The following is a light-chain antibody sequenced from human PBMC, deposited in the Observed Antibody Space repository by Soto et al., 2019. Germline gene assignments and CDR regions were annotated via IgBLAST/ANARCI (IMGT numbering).Light chain of an antibody. J-gene: IGKJ1*01. V-gene: IGKV3-20*01. CDR3: QQYGSSPPVT. CDR2: GAS. Sequence: EIVLTQSPGTLSLSPGERATLSCRASQSVSSSYLAWYQQKPGQAPRLLIYGASSRATGIPDRFSGSGSGTDFTLTISRLEPEDFAGYYCQQYGSSPPVTFGQGTKVDIK. CDR1: QSVSSSY.